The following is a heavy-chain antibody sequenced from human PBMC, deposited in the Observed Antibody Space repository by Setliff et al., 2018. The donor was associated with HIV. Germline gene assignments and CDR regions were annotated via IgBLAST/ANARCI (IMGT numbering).Heavy chain of an antibody. CDR1: GFTFSGSP. J-gene: IGHJ1*01. D-gene: IGHD2-2*01. CDR3: TTDPAVD. Sequence: GESLKISCGASGFTFSGSPMHWVRQASGKGLEWVGRIKTEAEGYATAYAASVKGRFTISRDDSKNTLYLQMNSLKIEDTAVYYCTTDPAVDWGQGTLVTVSS. V-gene: IGHV3-73*01. CDR2: IKTEAEGYAT.